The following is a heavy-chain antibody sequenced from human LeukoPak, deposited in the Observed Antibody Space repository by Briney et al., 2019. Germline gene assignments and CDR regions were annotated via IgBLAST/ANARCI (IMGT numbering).Heavy chain of an antibody. Sequence: SETLSLTCAVYGGSFSGYYWSWIRQPPGKGLEWIGEINHSGSTNYNPSLKSRVTISVDTSKNQFSLKLSSVTATDTAVYYFARGILMVYATFYYYYMDVWGKGTTVTVSS. CDR3: ARGILMVYATFYYYYMDV. V-gene: IGHV4-34*01. J-gene: IGHJ6*03. D-gene: IGHD2-8*01. CDR1: GGSFSGYY. CDR2: INHSGST.